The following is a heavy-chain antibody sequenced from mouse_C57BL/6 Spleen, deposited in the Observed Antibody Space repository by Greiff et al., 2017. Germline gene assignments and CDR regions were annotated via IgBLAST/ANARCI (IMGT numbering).Heavy chain of an antibody. CDR1: GYTFTSYW. D-gene: IGHD5-1*01. V-gene: IGHV1-69*01. CDR2: IDPSDSYT. J-gene: IGHJ2*01. CDR3: ARSRSNLDY. Sequence: QVQLQQPGAELVMPGASVKLSCKASGYTFTSYWMHWVKQRPGQGLEWIGEIDPSDSYTNYNQKFKGKSTLTVDKSSSTAYMQLSSLTSEDSAVXYCARSRSNLDYWGQGTTLTVSS.